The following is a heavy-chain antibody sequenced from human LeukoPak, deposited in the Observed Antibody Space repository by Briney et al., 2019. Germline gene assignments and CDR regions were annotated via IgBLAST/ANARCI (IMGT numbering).Heavy chain of an antibody. J-gene: IGHJ5*01. CDR3: ARAAQVFRLVGPSIPGDS. Sequence: ASVKVSCKASGYTFTGSYMHWVRQAPGQGLEWMGWINPNSGGTHYAQKFQGRVTMTRDTSLTTAYMEVSGLTSDDTAIYFCARAAQVFRLVGPSIPGDSCGQGTLVTVSS. V-gene: IGHV1-2*02. CDR1: GYTFTGSY. D-gene: IGHD1-26*01. CDR2: INPNSGGT.